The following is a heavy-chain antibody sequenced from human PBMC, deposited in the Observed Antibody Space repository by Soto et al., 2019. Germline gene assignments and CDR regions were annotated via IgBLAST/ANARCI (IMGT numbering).Heavy chain of an antibody. CDR3: AAGDSSGYYGG. J-gene: IGHJ4*02. CDR2: ITVGTGNT. CDR1: GFRFTSSS. V-gene: IGHV1-58*01. Sequence: QLRLVQSGPEVKKPGTSVKVSCTASGFRFTSSSVQWVRQARGQRLEWIGWITVGTGNTNYAQKVQESVTITRVMSTSTAYMELSNLRSEDTAVYYCAAGDSSGYYGGWGQGTQVTVSS. D-gene: IGHD3-22*01.